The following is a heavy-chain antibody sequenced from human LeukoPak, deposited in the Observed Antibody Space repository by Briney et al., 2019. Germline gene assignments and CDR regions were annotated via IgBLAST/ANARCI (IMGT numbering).Heavy chain of an antibody. CDR2: IKGDGSET. D-gene: IGHD1-26*01. CDR1: GFIFSNNW. Sequence: GGSLRLSCAASGFIFSNNWMSWVRQAPGKGLEWVANIKGDGSETYYVDSVKGRFTISRDNTRNSLYLQMTSLRADDTATYYCTRDDFSGSYCDWGQGTLVTVSS. CDR3: TRDDFSGSYCD. V-gene: IGHV3-7*01. J-gene: IGHJ4*02.